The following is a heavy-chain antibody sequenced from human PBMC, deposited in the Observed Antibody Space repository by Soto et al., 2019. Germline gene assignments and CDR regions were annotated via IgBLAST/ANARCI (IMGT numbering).Heavy chain of an antibody. CDR3: ARDILYRLDY. J-gene: IGHJ4*02. D-gene: IGHD3-9*01. CDR2: IYYSGSA. V-gene: IGHV4-59*12. CDR1: GGSISSYY. Sequence: SETLSLTCTVSGGSISSYYWSWIRQPPGKGLEWIGYIYYSGSAYYNPSLKSRVTISVDTSKNQFSLKLSSVTAADTAVYYCARDILYRLDYWGQGILVTVSS.